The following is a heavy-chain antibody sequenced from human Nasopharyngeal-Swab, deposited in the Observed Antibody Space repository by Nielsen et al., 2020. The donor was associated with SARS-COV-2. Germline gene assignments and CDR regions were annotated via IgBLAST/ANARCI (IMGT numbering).Heavy chain of an antibody. V-gene: IGHV5-51*01. CDR3: ARGVGQQLVRLFDY. Sequence: GGSLRLSCKGSGYSFTSYWIGWVRQMPGKGLEWMGIIYPGDSDTRYSPSFQGQVTISADKSISTAYLQWSSLKASDTAMYYCARGVGQQLVRLFDYWGQGTLVPSPQ. CDR1: GYSFTSYW. D-gene: IGHD6-13*01. CDR2: IYPGDSDT. J-gene: IGHJ4*02.